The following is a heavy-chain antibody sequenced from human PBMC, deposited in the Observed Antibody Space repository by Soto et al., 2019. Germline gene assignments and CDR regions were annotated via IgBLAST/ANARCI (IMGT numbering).Heavy chain of an antibody. CDR1: GGSISSYY. CDR2: IYYSGST. CDR3: ERLSDPLYSYYMDV. Sequence: PSETLSLTCTVSGGSISSYYWSWIRQPPGKGLEWIGYIYYSGSTNYNPSLKSRVTISVDTSKNQFSLKLSSVTAADTAVYYCERLSDPLYSYYMDVWGKGTTVTVSS. V-gene: IGHV4-59*08. J-gene: IGHJ6*03.